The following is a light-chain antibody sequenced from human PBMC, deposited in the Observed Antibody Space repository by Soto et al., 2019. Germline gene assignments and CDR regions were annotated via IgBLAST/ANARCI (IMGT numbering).Light chain of an antibody. Sequence: QSALTQPPSVSGAPGQRVTISCTGSSSNIGAGYDVHWYQQLPGTAPRLLIYGNYNRPSGVPDRFSGSKSGTSASLAITGLQAEDEADYYCQSYDSSLSGSEVFGGGTKLTVL. V-gene: IGLV1-40*01. CDR3: QSYDSSLSGSEV. CDR1: SSNIGAGYD. CDR2: GNY. J-gene: IGLJ2*01.